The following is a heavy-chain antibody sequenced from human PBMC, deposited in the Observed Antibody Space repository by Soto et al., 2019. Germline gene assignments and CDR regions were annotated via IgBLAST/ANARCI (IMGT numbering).Heavy chain of an antibody. V-gene: IGHV3-30-3*01. CDR2: ISYDGSNK. J-gene: IGHJ6*02. CDR3: ARDLAAADPGGMDV. D-gene: IGHD6-13*01. Sequence: QVQLVESGGGVVQPGRSLRLSCAASGFTFSSYAMHWVRQDPGKGLEWVAVISYDGSNKYCADSVKGRFTISRDNSKNTLYLQMNSLRAEDTAVYYCARDLAAADPGGMDVWGQGTTVTVSS. CDR1: GFTFSSYA.